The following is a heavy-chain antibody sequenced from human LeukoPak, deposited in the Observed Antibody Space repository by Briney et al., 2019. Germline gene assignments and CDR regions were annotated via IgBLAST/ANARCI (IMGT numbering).Heavy chain of an antibody. CDR3: ARRNSGSYWGHYFDY. V-gene: IGHV4-39*01. Sequence: SETLSLTCTVSGGSISSSSYYWGWIRQPPGKGLEWIGSIYYSGSTYYNPSLKSRVTISVDTSKNQFSLKLSSVTAADTAVYYCARRNSGSYWGHYFDYWGQGTLVTVS. D-gene: IGHD1-26*01. CDR1: GGSISSSSYY. CDR2: IYYSGST. J-gene: IGHJ4*02.